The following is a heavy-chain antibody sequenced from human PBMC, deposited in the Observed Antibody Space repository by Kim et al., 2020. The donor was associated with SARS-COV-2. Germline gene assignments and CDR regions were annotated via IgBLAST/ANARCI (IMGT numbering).Heavy chain of an antibody. CDR2: INSDGITT. D-gene: IGHD4-17*01. CDR3: ARAQYGGFDI. Sequence: GGSLRLSCAASAFTFSTYWMHWVRQAPGKGLIWVSRINSDGITTTYADSVKGRFTISRDNAKNTLYLHMNSLRAEDTAVYYCARAQYGGFDIWGQVTTVT. CDR1: AFTFSTYW. J-gene: IGHJ3*02. V-gene: IGHV3-74*01.